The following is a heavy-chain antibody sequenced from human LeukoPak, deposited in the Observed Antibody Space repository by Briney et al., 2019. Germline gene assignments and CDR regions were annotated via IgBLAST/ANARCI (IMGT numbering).Heavy chain of an antibody. CDR2: VTGRGDT. CDR1: GFTFNNYA. V-gene: IGHV3-23*01. J-gene: IGHJ4*02. D-gene: IGHD6-19*01. Sequence: GGSLRLSCAASGFTFNNYAMTWVRQAPGKELEWVSTVTGRGDTYYADSVRGRFDISRDNSQHTVYLRMNSLRADDTAVYYCAKGNDLAQWVVFESWGQGTLATVSS. CDR3: AKGNDLAQWVVFES.